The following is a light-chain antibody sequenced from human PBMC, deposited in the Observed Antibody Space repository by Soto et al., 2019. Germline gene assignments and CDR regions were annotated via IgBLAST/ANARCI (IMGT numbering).Light chain of an antibody. CDR1: QSVSSSY. Sequence: EIVLTQSPGTLSLSPGERATLSCRASQSVSSSYLAWYQQRPGQAPRLLIYDASSRATGIPDRFAGSGSGTDFTLTISRLEPEDFAVYYCQQYDKSPRTFGQVTKVEIK. V-gene: IGKV3-20*01. CDR2: DAS. CDR3: QQYDKSPRT. J-gene: IGKJ1*01.